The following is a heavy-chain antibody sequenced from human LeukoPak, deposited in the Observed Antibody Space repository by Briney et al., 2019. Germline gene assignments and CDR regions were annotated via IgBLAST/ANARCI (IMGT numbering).Heavy chain of an antibody. V-gene: IGHV4-4*02. CDR1: GGSITSTNW. CDR2: VSLSGLT. J-gene: IGHJ4*02. D-gene: IGHD2-8*01. Sequence: SETLSLTSGVSGGSITSTNWRTWARQPPGQGLEWIGEVSLSGLTNYNPSLSSRVIMALDTSKSHLSLHLTSVTAADTAVYYCSRENGAFSPFGYWGQGYLVTVLS. CDR3: SRENGAFSPFGY.